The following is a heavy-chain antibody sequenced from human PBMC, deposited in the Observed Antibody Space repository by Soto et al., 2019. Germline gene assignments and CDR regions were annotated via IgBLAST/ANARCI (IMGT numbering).Heavy chain of an antibody. CDR3: AKVKRKYTSTSGVDYDY. CDR1: GFTFDEYS. CDR2: LTWDGGTT. Sequence: GGSLTLSCVVSGFTFDEYSMYWVRQPPGKGLEWISLLTWDGGTTYYADSVKGRFTISRDSGKSSLFLQMDSLRTEDTALYYCAKVKRKYTSTSGVDYDYWGQGTLVTVSS. V-gene: IGHV3-43*01. D-gene: IGHD2-2*01. J-gene: IGHJ4*02.